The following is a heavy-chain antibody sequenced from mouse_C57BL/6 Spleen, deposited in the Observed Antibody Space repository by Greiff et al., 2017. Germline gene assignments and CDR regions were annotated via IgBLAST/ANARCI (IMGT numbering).Heavy chain of an antibody. Sequence: QVQLQQSGAELVKPGASVKISCKASGYAFSSYWMNWVKQRPGKGLEWIGQIYPGDGDTNYNGKFKGKATLTADKSSSTAYMQLSSLTSEDSAVYFCARSVYYYGIYAMDYWGQGTSVTVSS. CDR3: ARSVYYYGIYAMDY. CDR2: IYPGDGDT. V-gene: IGHV1-80*01. CDR1: GYAFSSYW. D-gene: IGHD1-1*01. J-gene: IGHJ4*01.